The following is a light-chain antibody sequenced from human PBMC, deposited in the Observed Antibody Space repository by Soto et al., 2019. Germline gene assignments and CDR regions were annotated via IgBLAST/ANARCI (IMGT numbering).Light chain of an antibody. CDR1: QSVSSSY. CDR2: GAS. V-gene: IGKV3-20*01. CDR3: QQYGGSSRT. J-gene: IGKJ1*01. Sequence: EIVLTQSPGTLSLSPGERATLSCRASQSVSSSYLAWYQQKPGQAPRLLICGASSRATGIPDRFSGSGSGTDFTLTISRLEPEDFAVYLCQQYGGSSRTFGLGTKVDIK.